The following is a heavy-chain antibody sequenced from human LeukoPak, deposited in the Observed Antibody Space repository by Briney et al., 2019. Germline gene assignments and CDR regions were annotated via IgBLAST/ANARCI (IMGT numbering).Heavy chain of an antibody. CDR3: ASLPRDYGGKPSFDY. Sequence: AGGSLRLSCAASGFTFSSYSMNWVRQAPGKGLEWVSSISSSSSYIYYADSVKGRFTISRDNAKNSLYLQMNSLRAEDTAVYYCASLPRDYGGKPSFDYWGQGTLVTVSS. J-gene: IGHJ4*02. CDR2: ISSSSSYI. D-gene: IGHD4-23*01. CDR1: GFTFSSYS. V-gene: IGHV3-21*01.